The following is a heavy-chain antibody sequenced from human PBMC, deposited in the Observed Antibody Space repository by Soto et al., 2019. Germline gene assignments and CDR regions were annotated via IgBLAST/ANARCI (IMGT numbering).Heavy chain of an antibody. CDR1: GASITTRSDAW. Sequence: QVQLQESGPGLVKPSGTLSLTCTVSGASITTRSDAWWSWVRQPPGKGLEWIGEIYHSGRSNYNPSLKRRVTMSVDKSKNQFSLRLSSVTAADTAVYYCAKMVGATLVDYWGQGTLVTVSS. CDR2: IYHSGRS. J-gene: IGHJ4*02. CDR3: AKMVGATLVDY. D-gene: IGHD1-26*01. V-gene: IGHV4-4*02.